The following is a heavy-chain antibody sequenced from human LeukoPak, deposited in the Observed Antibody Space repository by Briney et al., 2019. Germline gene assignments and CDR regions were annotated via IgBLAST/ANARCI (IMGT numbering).Heavy chain of an antibody. CDR1: GFTYSTYA. Sequence: GGSLRLSCATSGFTYSTYAMSWARQAPGKGLEWVSSISGSGESSDYADPAKGRFTISRDNSNNMLYLHMNSLRAEDTAVYYCAKPRSGRGFYYYMDVWGKGTMVAVSS. D-gene: IGHD1-26*01. V-gene: IGHV3-23*01. CDR3: AKPRSGRGFYYYMDV. J-gene: IGHJ6*03. CDR2: ISGSGESS.